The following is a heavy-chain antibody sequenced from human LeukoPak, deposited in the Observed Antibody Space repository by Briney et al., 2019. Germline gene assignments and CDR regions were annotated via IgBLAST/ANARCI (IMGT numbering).Heavy chain of an antibody. CDR3: AKISGYDEPHFDY. V-gene: IGHV4-34*01. D-gene: IGHD5-12*01. Sequence: PSETLSLTCAVYGGSFSGYYWSWIRQPPGKGLEWNGEINHSGSTNYNPSLKSRVTISVDTSKNQFSLKLSSVTAADTAVYHCAKISGYDEPHFDYGAQGTLVTVPS. CDR2: INHSGST. J-gene: IGHJ4*02. CDR1: GGSFSGYY.